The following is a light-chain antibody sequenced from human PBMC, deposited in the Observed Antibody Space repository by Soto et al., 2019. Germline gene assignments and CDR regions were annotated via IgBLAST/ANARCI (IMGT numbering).Light chain of an antibody. CDR1: QAISSS. CDR3: QKYYSYPLT. CDR2: AAS. J-gene: IGKJ1*01. Sequence: DVQLTQPPYFLSAWVGQSVTIICRASQAISSSLAWYQHKPGKAPKLLIYAASTLQTGVPSRFSGSGSGTEFTLTISSLQPDDFATYYCQKYYSYPLTCGQGTKGDIK. V-gene: IGKV1-9*01.